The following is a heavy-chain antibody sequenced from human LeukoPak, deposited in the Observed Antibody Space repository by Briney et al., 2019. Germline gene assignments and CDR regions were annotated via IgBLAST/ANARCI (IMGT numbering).Heavy chain of an antibody. Sequence: GGSLRLSCAASGFTFNNYAMNWVRQAPGKGLEWVSSISGGGETTYYADSAKGRFTISRDNSQNTLYLQMNSLRAEDTAVYYCARDYADYVGYFFFDYWAQGTLVPVSS. CDR2: ISGGGETT. D-gene: IGHD4-17*01. CDR1: GFTFNNYA. J-gene: IGHJ4*02. CDR3: ARDYADYVGYFFFDY. V-gene: IGHV3-23*01.